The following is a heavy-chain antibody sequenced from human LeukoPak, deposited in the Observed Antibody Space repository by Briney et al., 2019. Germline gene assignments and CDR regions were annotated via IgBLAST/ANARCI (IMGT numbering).Heavy chain of an antibody. V-gene: IGHV3-7*01. CDR3: ARARISGSYSRFDP. J-gene: IGHJ5*02. CDR1: GFTFSSYW. Sequence: GGSLRLSCAASGFTFSSYWMTWVRQAPGKGLEWVANINEDGGGSYYVDSVKGRFTISRDNAKNSVLLEMNSLRAEDTAVYYCARARISGSYSRFDPWGQGTLVTVSS. D-gene: IGHD1-26*01. CDR2: INEDGGGS.